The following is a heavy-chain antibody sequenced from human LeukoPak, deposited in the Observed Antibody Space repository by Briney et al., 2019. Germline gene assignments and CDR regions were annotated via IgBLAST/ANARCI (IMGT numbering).Heavy chain of an antibody. D-gene: IGHD3-10*01. CDR2: IYYSGST. CDR3: AREGEKDGSAPYFDY. J-gene: IGHJ4*02. Sequence: SETLSPTCTVSGGSISSSSYYWGWIRQPPGKGLEWIGSIYYSGSTYYNPSLKSRVTISVDTSKNQFSLKLSSVTAADTAVYYCAREGEKDGSAPYFDYWGQGTLVTVSS. V-gene: IGHV4-39*07. CDR1: GGSISSSSYY.